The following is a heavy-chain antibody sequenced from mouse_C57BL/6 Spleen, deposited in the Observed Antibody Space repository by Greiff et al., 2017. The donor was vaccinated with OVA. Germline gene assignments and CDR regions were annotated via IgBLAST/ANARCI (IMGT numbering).Heavy chain of an antibody. CDR2: IDPSDSYT. J-gene: IGHJ1*03. D-gene: IGHD4-1*01. V-gene: IGHV1-50*01. CDR1: GYTFTSYW. CDR3: ASRVKTGTGYFDG. Sequence: VQLQQPGAELVKPGASVKLSCKASGYTFTSYWMQWVKQRPGQGLEWIGEIDPSDSYTNYNQKFKGKATLTVDTSSSTAYMQLSSLTSEDSAVYYCASRVKTGTGYFDGWGTGTTVTVSS.